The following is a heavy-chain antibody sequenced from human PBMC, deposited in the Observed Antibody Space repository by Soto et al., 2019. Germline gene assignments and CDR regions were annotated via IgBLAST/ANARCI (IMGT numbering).Heavy chain of an antibody. V-gene: IGHV5-51*01. CDR3: ARHGRAGIAARRVAFDI. Sequence: PGEPQRISCKVYGYSFTSYWIGWVRQMPGRCLEWMGIIYPGDSDTRYSPSFQGQVTISADKSISTAYLQWSSLKASDTAMYYCARHGRAGIAARRVAFDIWGQGTMVTVSS. J-gene: IGHJ3*02. D-gene: IGHD6-6*01. CDR1: GYSFTSYW. CDR2: IYPGDSDT.